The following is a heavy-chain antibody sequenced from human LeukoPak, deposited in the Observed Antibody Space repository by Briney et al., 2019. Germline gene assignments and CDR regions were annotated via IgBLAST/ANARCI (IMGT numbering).Heavy chain of an antibody. J-gene: IGHJ5*02. Sequence: PSETLSLTCTVSGGSISSYYWSWIRQPPGKGLEWIGYIYYSGSTNYNPSLKSRVTISVDTSKNQFSLKLSSVTAADTAVYYCARQGVNWFDPWGQGTLVTASS. CDR2: IYYSGST. V-gene: IGHV4-59*08. CDR1: GGSISSYY. CDR3: ARQGVNWFDP.